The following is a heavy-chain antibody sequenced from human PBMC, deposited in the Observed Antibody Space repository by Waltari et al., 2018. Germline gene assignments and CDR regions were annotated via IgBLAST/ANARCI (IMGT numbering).Heavy chain of an antibody. V-gene: IGHV3-20*04. CDR3: ARGYRVVLTAPRFDR. Sequence: EVQMVESGGGVVRPGGSLTLSCDVSGFTFEDPGLSWVRQPPGKGLEWVSGINWNGATTTYVDSVKGRFIISRDNAKKSLFLHMSGLRADDTAVYFCARGYRVVLTAPRFDRWGHGTLVTVSS. CDR1: GFTFEDPG. J-gene: IGHJ5*02. CDR2: INWNGATT. D-gene: IGHD2-15*01.